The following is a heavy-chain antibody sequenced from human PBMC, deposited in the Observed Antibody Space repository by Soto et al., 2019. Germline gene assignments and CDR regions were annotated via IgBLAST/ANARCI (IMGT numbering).Heavy chain of an antibody. CDR2: IYTSGST. CDR1: GGSISSYY. D-gene: IGHD5-18*01. CDR3: ARDQRRSGISYGATHYGMDV. J-gene: IGHJ6*02. Sequence: QVQLQESGPGLVKPSETLSLTCTVSGGSISSYYWSWIRQPAGKGLEWIGRIYTSGSTNYNPSLKSRVTMSVDTSKNQFSLKLGSVTGADTAVYYCARDQRRSGISYGATHYGMDVWGQGTTVTVSS. V-gene: IGHV4-4*07.